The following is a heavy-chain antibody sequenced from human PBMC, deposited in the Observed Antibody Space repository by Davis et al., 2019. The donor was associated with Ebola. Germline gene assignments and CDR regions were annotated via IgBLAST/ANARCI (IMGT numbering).Heavy chain of an antibody. D-gene: IGHD2-15*01. CDR1: GDTFNPYS. Sequence: SSVQVSRKSSGDTFNPYSISWIRQAPGQGLEWMGGIIPLFGTPNYDQKFQGRVTITADKSTSTAYMELSSLRSEDTAVYYCARPIKRGSSDLLQYWGQGTLVTVSS. J-gene: IGHJ4*02. CDR2: IIPLFGTP. V-gene: IGHV1-69*06. CDR3: ARPIKRGSSDLLQY.